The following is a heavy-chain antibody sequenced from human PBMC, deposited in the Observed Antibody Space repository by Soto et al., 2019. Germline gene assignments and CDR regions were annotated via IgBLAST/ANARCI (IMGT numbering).Heavy chain of an antibody. CDR1: GFSVSGGY. CDR2: IYSGGST. Sequence: EVQLVESGGDLVQPGGSLRLSCAASGFSVSGGYMNWVRQAPGKGLEWVSVIYSGGSTYQADSVKGRFTISRHDSQNTLYLHMNGLRPEDSAVYYCARANDFNAFDIWGQRTMVKVSS. J-gene: IGHJ3*02. CDR3: ARANDFNAFDI. D-gene: IGHD2-21*02. V-gene: IGHV3-53*04.